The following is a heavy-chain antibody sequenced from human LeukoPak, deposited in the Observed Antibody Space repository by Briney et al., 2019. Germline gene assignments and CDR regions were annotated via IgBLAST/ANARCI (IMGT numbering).Heavy chain of an antibody. CDR1: GGSISSYY. CDR3: TTASSKSLPN. CDR2: MYYSGST. Sequence: PSETLSLTCAVSGGSISSYYWSWIRQPPEKGLEWIGYMYYSGSTNYNPSLKSRLTISIDKSNNRLSLTLTSVTAADTAVYYCTTASSKSLPNWGQGALVTVSS. V-gene: IGHV4-59*12. D-gene: IGHD5/OR15-5a*01. J-gene: IGHJ4*02.